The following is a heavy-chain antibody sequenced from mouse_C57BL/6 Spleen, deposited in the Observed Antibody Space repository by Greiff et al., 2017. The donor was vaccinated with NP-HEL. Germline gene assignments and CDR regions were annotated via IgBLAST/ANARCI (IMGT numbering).Heavy chain of an antibody. CDR1: GYTFTSYW. Sequence: VQLQQPGAELVMPGASVKLSCKASGYTFTSYWMHWVKQRPGQGLEWIGEIDPSDSYTNYNQKFKGKSTLTVDKSSSTAYMQLSSLTSEDSAVYYCARLYGTLDYWGKGTTLTVSS. V-gene: IGHV1-69*01. CDR3: ARLYGTLDY. J-gene: IGHJ2*01. CDR2: IDPSDSYT. D-gene: IGHD2-10*02.